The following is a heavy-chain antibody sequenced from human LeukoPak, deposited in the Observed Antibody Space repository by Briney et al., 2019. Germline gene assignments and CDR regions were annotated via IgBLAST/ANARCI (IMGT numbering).Heavy chain of an antibody. D-gene: IGHD6-19*01. J-gene: IGHJ6*03. Sequence: ASVNVSCKASGYTFTSYCISWVRQAAGQGLEWMGWISAYNGNTNYAQKLQSRATMTTDTSTSTAYMELRSLRSDDTAVYYWARERGAIAVAGTVRYYYYMDVWGKGTTVTVSS. CDR2: ISAYNGNT. V-gene: IGHV1-18*01. CDR1: GYTFTSYC. CDR3: ARERGAIAVAGTVRYYYYMDV.